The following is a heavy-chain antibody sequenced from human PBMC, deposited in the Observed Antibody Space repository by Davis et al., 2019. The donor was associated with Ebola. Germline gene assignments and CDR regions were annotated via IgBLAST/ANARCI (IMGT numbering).Heavy chain of an antibody. V-gene: IGHV3-23*01. Sequence: GESLKISCAASGFSITDYAMSWVRQARGKGLEWVSSLSGTGATMDFADSVKGRFSLSSDTSKNTVYLQMNGLRAEDSALYYCGKGGPNRFYLDYWGQGTLVTVSS. D-gene: IGHD3-3*01. CDR1: GFSITDYA. J-gene: IGHJ4*02. CDR3: GKGGPNRFYLDY. CDR2: LSGTGATM.